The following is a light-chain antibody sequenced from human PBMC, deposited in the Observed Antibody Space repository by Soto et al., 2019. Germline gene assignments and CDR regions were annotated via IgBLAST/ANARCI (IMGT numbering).Light chain of an antibody. CDR2: AAS. CDR1: QSIAFY. Sequence: DIQMTQSPSSLSASVGDRVIITCRASQSIAFYVNWFQQKPGKAPRLLIYAASSLQSGVPSRFSGRGSGTDFTLTINSLQPEDFATYYCQQSSNSPMYTFGQGTK. J-gene: IGKJ2*01. V-gene: IGKV1-39*01. CDR3: QQSSNSPMYT.